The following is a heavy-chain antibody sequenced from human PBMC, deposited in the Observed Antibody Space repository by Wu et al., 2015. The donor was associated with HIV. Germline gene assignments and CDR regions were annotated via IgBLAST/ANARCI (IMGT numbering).Heavy chain of an antibody. V-gene: IGHV1-69*12. CDR2: IIPIFGTA. Sequence: QVQLVQSGAEMKKPGSSVKVSCKASGGSFSSYAISWVRQAPGQGLEWLGGIIPIFGTANYAQKFQDRVTITADESTSTAYMELSSLRSEDTAMYYCARSDIVVVPATISYYYCYMDVWGKGTTVTVSS. CDR3: ARSDIVVVPATISYYYCYMDV. CDR1: GGSFSSYA. J-gene: IGHJ6*03. D-gene: IGHD2-2*01.